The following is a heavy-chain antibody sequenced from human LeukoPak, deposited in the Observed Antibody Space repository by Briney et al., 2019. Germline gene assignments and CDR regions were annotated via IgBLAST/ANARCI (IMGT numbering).Heavy chain of an antibody. V-gene: IGHV4-61*10. D-gene: IGHD3-10*01. CDR3: ARGGSRITMVRGVDNWFDP. J-gene: IGHJ5*02. CDR1: GNSISSGDNY. CDR2: IYYSGST. Sequence: PSETLSLTCTVSGNSISSGDNYWSWIRQPAGKGLEWIGYIYYSGSTNYNPSLKSRVTISVDTSKNQFSLKLSSVTAADTAVYYCARGGSRITMVRGVDNWFDPWGQGTLVTVSS.